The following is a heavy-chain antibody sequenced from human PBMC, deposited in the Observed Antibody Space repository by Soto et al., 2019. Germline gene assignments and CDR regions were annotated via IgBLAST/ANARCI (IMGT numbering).Heavy chain of an antibody. CDR1: GFTVSSNY. D-gene: IGHD3-10*01. CDR2: IYSGGST. V-gene: IGHV3-53*01. CDR3: ARDFGESGSGRDGDYYYYYGMDV. Sequence: GGSLRLSCAASGFTVSSNYMSWVRQAPGKGLEWVSVIYSGGSTYYADSVKGRFTISRDNSKNTRYLKMNSMRAEDTAVYYCARDFGESGSGRDGDYYYYYGMDVWGQGTTVTVSS. J-gene: IGHJ6*02.